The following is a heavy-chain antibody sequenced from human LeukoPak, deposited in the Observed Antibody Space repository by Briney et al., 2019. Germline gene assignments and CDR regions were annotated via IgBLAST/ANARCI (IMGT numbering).Heavy chain of an antibody. J-gene: IGHJ6*03. Sequence: GGSLRLSCVASGFTFSRYWMSWVRQAPGKGLEWVANIKQDGNEKYYVDSVEGRFTISRDNAKNSLFLQMNSLRAEDTAVYYCAREEPYYYYMDVWGKGTTVTISS. CDR3: AREEPYYYYMDV. V-gene: IGHV3-7*01. CDR2: IKQDGNEK. CDR1: GFTFSRYW. D-gene: IGHD1-14*01.